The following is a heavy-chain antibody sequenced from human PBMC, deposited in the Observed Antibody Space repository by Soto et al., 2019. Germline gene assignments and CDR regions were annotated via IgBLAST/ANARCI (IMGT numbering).Heavy chain of an antibody. Sequence: QVQLVQSGAEMKEPGSSVKVSCKTSGGTFSSSAISWLRQAPGQGLEWVGGIIPLFRTPDYAQKFQGRVTIAADESTSTAYMELSSLRSEDTAVYYCARDNDRLQLGGNYYYIRDVWGHGTTITVSS. CDR2: IIPLFRTP. D-gene: IGHD4-4*01. V-gene: IGHV1-69*12. J-gene: IGHJ6*02. CDR1: GGTFSSSA. CDR3: ARDNDRLQLGGNYYYIRDV.